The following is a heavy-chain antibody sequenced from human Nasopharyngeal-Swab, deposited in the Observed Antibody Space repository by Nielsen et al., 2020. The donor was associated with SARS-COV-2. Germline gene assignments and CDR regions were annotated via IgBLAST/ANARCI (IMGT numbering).Heavy chain of an antibody. CDR3: TRCGGGCYSGRDY. Sequence: GESLKISRAASGFTFSDSAIHWVRQASGEGLGWVARIRSKGNNYATAYSASVKGRFIIFRDDPTNTAYLQMNSLKTEDTAMYYCTRCGGGCYSGRDYWGQGTLVTVSS. CDR2: IRSKGNNYAT. J-gene: IGHJ4*02. D-gene: IGHD2-15*01. V-gene: IGHV3-73*01. CDR1: GFTFSDSA.